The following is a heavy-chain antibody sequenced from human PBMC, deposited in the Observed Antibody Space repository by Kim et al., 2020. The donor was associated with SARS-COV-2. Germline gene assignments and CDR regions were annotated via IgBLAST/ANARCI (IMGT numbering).Heavy chain of an antibody. CDR1: GYTFTSYA. J-gene: IGHJ6*02. D-gene: IGHD1-26*01. CDR3: ARGGSYLDYYYYYGMDV. Sequence: ASVKVSCKASGYTFTSYAMHWVRQAPGQRLEWMGWINAGNGNTKYSQKFQGRVTITRDTSASTAYMELSSLRSEDTAVYYCARGGSYLDYYYYYGMDVWGQGTTVTVSS. V-gene: IGHV1-3*01. CDR2: INAGNGNT.